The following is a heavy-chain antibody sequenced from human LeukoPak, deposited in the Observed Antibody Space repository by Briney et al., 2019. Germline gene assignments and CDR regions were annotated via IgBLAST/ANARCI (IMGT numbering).Heavy chain of an antibody. CDR1: GFTFSSDA. CDR2: ISGTGGTT. V-gene: IGHV3-23*01. CDR3: AKVFRSSGYYFCYFDL. J-gene: IGHJ2*01. Sequence: SGGSLRLSCEASGFTFSSDAMSRVRQAPGKGLEWVSTISGTGGTTYYAASVKGRFTISRDNSKNTLYLQMSSLSGEDTAVYYCAKVFRSSGYYFCYFDLWGRGTLVTVSS. D-gene: IGHD3-22*01.